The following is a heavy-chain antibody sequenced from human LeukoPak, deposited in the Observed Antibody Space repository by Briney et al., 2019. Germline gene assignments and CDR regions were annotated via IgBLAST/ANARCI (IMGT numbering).Heavy chain of an antibody. Sequence: GGSLRLSCAASGFTFSSYSMNWVRQAPGKGLEWVSYISSSSSTIYYADSVKGRFTISRDNAKNSLYLQMNSLRGDDTAVYYCARDLAHYYDSSGYGDDAFDIWGQGTMVTVSS. D-gene: IGHD3-22*01. J-gene: IGHJ3*02. CDR1: GFTFSSYS. CDR2: ISSSSSTI. CDR3: ARDLAHYYDSSGYGDDAFDI. V-gene: IGHV3-48*04.